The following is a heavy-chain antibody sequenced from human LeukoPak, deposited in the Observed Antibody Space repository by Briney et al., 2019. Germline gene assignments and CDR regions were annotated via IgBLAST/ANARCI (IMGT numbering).Heavy chain of an antibody. V-gene: IGHV3-48*03. J-gene: IGHJ6*03. CDR3: TRRGFGQSYYYYMDA. CDR2: ISSSGSTI. Sequence: GGSLRLSCAASGFTFSSYEMNWVRQAPGKGLEWVSYISSSGSTIYYADSVKGRFTISRDNAKNSLYLQMNSLRAEDTAVYYGTRRGFGQSYYYYMDAWGKGPRSPSP. D-gene: IGHD3-10*01. CDR1: GFTFSSYE.